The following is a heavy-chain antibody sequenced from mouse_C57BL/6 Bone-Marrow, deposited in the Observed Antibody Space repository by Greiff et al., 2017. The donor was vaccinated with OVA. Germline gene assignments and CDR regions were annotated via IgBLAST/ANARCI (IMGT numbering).Heavy chain of an antibody. J-gene: IGHJ3*01. CDR2: IWSGGST. D-gene: IGHD1-1*01. CDR3: ARDYGSSPFAY. CDR1: GFSLTSYG. Sequence: QVQLQQSGPGLVQPSQSLSITCTVSGFSLTSYGVHWVRQSPGKGLEWLGVIWSGGSTDYNAAFISRLSISKDNSKSQVFFKMSSLQADDTAIYYCARDYGSSPFAYWGQGTLVTVSA. V-gene: IGHV2-2*01.